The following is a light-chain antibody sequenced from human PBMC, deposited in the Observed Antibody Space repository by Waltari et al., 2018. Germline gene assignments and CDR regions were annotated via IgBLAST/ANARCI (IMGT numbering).Light chain of an antibody. CDR3: QQSLDSPYT. CDR2: AAS. Sequence: DIQMTQSPSSLSASLGDTVTISCRASQTIAVYLNWYHQQPGKAPNLLIYAASTLLIGVPSRFSGFGSETEFTLTITGLQPEDFATYYCQQSLDSPYTFGQGTRLEI. CDR1: QTIAVY. V-gene: IGKV1-39*01. J-gene: IGKJ2*01.